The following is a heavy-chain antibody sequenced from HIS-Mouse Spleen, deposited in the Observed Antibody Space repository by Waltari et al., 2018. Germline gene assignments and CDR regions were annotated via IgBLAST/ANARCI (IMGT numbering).Heavy chain of an antibody. CDR2: INPNSGGT. V-gene: IGHV1-2*02. Sequence: QVQLVQSGAEVKKPGASVKVSCKASGYTFTGYYMHWVRQAPGQGLEGMGWINPNSGGTNDAQKFQGRVPMTRDTSISTAYMELGRLRSDDTAVYYCARDYYGSGSYYYYYGMDVWGQGTTVTVSS. CDR1: GYTFTGYY. CDR3: ARDYYGSGSYYYYYGMDV. J-gene: IGHJ6*02. D-gene: IGHD3-10*01.